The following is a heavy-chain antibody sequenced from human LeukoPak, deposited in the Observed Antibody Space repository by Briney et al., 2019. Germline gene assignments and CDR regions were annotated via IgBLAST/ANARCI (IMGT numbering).Heavy chain of an antibody. V-gene: IGHV4-59*01. CDR1: GGSISSYY. Sequence: SETLSLTCTVSGGSISSYYWSWIRQPPGKGLEWIGYIYYSGSTNYNPSLKSRVTISVDTSKNQFSLKLSSVTAADTAVYYCARGNYYDGSGYYRPFDYWGQGTLVTVSS. CDR2: IYYSGST. CDR3: ARGNYYDGSGYYRPFDY. D-gene: IGHD3-22*01. J-gene: IGHJ4*02.